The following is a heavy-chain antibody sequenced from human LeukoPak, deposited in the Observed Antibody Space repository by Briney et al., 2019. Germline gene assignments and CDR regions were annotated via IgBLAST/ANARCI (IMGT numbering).Heavy chain of an antibody. D-gene: IGHD5-24*01. CDR1: GGSISSGGYY. V-gene: IGHV4-31*03. J-gene: IGHJ4*02. CDR2: IYYRGST. CDR3: AREEGDGYKFDY. Sequence: SETLSLTCTVSGGSISSGGYYWSWIRQHPGKGLEWIGYIYYRGSTYYNPSLKSRVTISVDTSKNQFSLKLSSVTAADTAVYYCAREEGDGYKFDYWGQGTLVTVSS.